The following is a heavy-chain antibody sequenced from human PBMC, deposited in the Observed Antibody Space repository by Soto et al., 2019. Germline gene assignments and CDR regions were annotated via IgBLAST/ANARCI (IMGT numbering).Heavy chain of an antibody. V-gene: IGHV4-59*02. CDR1: GGSVRSYY. D-gene: IGHD6-6*01. J-gene: IGHJ6*02. CDR3: ATISSSPRLNYYYGLDV. CDR2: IYYSGSY. Sequence: QVQLQESGPGLVKSSETVSLTCTVSGGSVRSYYWSWIRQSPGKGLEWIGYIYYSGSYNYNPSLKGRATISIDTSQNQFALKLNSVTAADTAVYYCATISSSPRLNYYYGLDVWGQGTTVTVSS.